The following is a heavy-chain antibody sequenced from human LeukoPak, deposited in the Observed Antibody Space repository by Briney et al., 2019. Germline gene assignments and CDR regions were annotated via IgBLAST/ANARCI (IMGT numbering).Heavy chain of an antibody. V-gene: IGHV4-59*01. CDR3: ARGQGAIYFDY. J-gene: IGHJ4*02. CDR1: GXSISSYY. Sequence: PSETLSLTCTVSGXSISSYYGSWVRQPPGRGLEWIGYISYSGSTNYNPSLKSRVTISVDTSKNQFSLKLTSVTAADTAVYYCARGQGAIYFDYWGQGTLVTVSS. CDR2: ISYSGST.